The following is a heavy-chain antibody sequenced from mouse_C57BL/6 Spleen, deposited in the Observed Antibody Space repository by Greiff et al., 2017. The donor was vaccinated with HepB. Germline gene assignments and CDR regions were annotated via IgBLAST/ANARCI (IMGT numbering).Heavy chain of an antibody. CDR2: ISDGGSYT. CDR3: ARDGAYYSNSGFDY. J-gene: IGHJ2*01. Sequence: EVKLVESGGGLVKPGGSLKLSCAASGFTFSSYAMSWVRQTPEKRLEWVATISDGGSYTYYPDNVKGRFTISRDNAKNNLYLQMSHLKSEDTAMYYCARDGAYYSNSGFDYWGQGTTLTVSS. V-gene: IGHV5-4*01. D-gene: IGHD2-5*01. CDR1: GFTFSSYA.